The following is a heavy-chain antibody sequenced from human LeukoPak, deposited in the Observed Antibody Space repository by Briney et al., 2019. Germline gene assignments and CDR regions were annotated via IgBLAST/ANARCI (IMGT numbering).Heavy chain of an antibody. Sequence: SETLSLTCTVSGGSISSYYWSWIRQPPGKGLEWIGYIHYSGSTNYNPSLKSRVTISVDTSKNQFSLKLSSVTAADTAVYYCARGQVTVSYWGQGTLVTVSS. V-gene: IGHV4-59*01. D-gene: IGHD2-21*02. J-gene: IGHJ4*02. CDR1: GGSISSYY. CDR3: ARGQVTVSY. CDR2: IHYSGST.